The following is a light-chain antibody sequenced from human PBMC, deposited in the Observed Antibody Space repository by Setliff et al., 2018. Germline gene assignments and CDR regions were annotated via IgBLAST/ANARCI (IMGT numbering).Light chain of an antibody. CDR3: TSYASGSTYGV. CDR1: SSDIGGYNY. J-gene: IGLJ2*01. V-gene: IGLV2-14*03. CDR2: DVS. Sequence: QSVLTQPASVSGSPGQSITISCTGPSSDIGGYNYVSWYQQHPRQAPKLMIYDVSKRPSGVSYRFSGSKSGNTASLTISGLQAGDEADYFCTSYASGSTYGVFGGGTK.